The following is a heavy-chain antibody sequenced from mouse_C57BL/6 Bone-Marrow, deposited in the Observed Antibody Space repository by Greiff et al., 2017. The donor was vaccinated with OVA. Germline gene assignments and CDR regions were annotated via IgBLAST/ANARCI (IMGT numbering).Heavy chain of an antibody. J-gene: IGHJ3*01. V-gene: IGHV1-66*01. CDR1: GYSFTSYY. CDR3: ARPVSTWFAY. Sequence: VKLQESGPELVKPGASVKISCKASGYSFTSYYIHWVKQRPGQGLEWIGWIYPGSGNTKYNEKFKGKATLTADTSSSTAYMQLSSLTSEDSAVYYCARPVSTWFAYWGQGTLVTVSA. CDR2: IYPGSGNT. D-gene: IGHD1-1*01.